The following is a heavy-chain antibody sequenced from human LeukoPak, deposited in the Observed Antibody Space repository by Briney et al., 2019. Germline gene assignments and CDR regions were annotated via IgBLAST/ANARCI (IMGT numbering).Heavy chain of an antibody. V-gene: IGHV3-23*01. D-gene: IGHD3-22*01. CDR1: GFSFTNYA. Sequence: GGSLRLSCSASGFSFTNYAINWVRQAPGRGLEWVSTTVSDGSTYYADSVKGRFTISGDNSNHTLFLQMNSLRAEDTAVYYCARAHYYDSSGYYRDAFDIWGQGTMVTVSS. CDR3: ARAHYYDSSGYYRDAFDI. CDR2: TVSDGST. J-gene: IGHJ3*02.